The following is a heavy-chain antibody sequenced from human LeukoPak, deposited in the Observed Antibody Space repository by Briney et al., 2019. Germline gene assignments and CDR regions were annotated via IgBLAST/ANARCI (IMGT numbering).Heavy chain of an antibody. D-gene: IGHD2-2*02. CDR3: ARGSDIVVVPAAIRGFDY. CDR1: GGSFSGYY. J-gene: IGHJ4*02. Sequence: SETLSLTCAVYGGSFSGYYWSWIRQPPGKGLEWIGEINHSGSTNYNPSLESRVTISVDTSKNQFSLKLSSVTAADTAVYYCARGSDIVVVPAAIRGFDYWGQGTLVTVSS. CDR2: INHSGST. V-gene: IGHV4-34*01.